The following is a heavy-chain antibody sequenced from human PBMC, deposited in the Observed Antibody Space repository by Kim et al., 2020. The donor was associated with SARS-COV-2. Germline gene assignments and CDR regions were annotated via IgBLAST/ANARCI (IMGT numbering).Heavy chain of an antibody. Sequence: GGSLRLSCAASGFTFSSYGMHWVRQAPGKGLEWVAVISYDGSNKYYADSVKGRFTISRDNSKNTLYLQMNSLRAEDTAVYYCAKGGRRIGGEYPTPDPSVGPGIDIWGQGTMVTVSS. V-gene: IGHV3-30*18. J-gene: IGHJ3*02. D-gene: IGHD3-16*01. CDR3: AKGGRRIGGEYPTPDPSVGPGIDI. CDR2: ISYDGSNK. CDR1: GFTFSSYG.